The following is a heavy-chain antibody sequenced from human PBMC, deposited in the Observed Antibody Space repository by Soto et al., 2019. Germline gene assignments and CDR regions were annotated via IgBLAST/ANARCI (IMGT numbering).Heavy chain of an antibody. CDR3: ATYERHGAFDI. CDR2: ISYDGSNK. J-gene: IGHJ3*02. Sequence: QVQLVESGGGVVQPGRSLRLSCAASGFTFSSYAMHWVRQAPGQGLEWVAVISYDGSNKYYADCVKGRFTISRDNSKNTLYLQMNSLRAEDTAVYYCATYERHGAFDIWGQGTMVTVSS. D-gene: IGHD5-12*01. V-gene: IGHV3-30-3*01. CDR1: GFTFSSYA.